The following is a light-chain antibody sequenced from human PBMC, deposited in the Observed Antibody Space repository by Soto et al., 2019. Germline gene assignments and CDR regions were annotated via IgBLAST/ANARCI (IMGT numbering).Light chain of an antibody. Sequence: EIVLTQSPATLSLSPGERATLSCRASQSISYYLAWYQQKPGQPPRLLIYDASNRATGIPARFSGSGSGTDFTLTIISIEPEDFAVYYCQQRFIWPPLTFGGGTKVEIK. CDR3: QQRFIWPPLT. J-gene: IGKJ4*01. CDR1: QSISYY. CDR2: DAS. V-gene: IGKV3-11*01.